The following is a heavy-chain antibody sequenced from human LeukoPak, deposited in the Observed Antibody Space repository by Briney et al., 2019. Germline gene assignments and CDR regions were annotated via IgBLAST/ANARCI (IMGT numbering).Heavy chain of an antibody. V-gene: IGHV4-59*01. D-gene: IGHD1-26*01. Sequence: SETLSLACTVSGGSISSYYWSWIRQPPGKGLEWIGYSYCSGSTNYNPSLKSRVTISVDTSKNQFSLKLSSVTAADTAVYYCARVYGSHHEYPWSNWFDPWGQGTLVTVSS. J-gene: IGHJ5*02. CDR3: ARVYGSHHEYPWSNWFDP. CDR1: GGSISSYY. CDR2: SYCSGST.